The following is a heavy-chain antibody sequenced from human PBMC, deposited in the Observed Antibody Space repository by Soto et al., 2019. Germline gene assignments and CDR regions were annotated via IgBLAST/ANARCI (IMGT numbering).Heavy chain of an antibody. D-gene: IGHD5-18*01. V-gene: IGHV1-18*01. Sequence: ASVKVSCKASGYTFTRYGISWVRQAPGQGLEWMGWISAYNGNTNYAPKVHGRVTMTTDTYTSTAYMELSSLRSEDTAVYYCARGLNGYLHYFDYWGQGTPVTVSS. CDR1: GYTFTRYG. J-gene: IGHJ4*02. CDR3: ARGLNGYLHYFDY. CDR2: ISAYNGNT.